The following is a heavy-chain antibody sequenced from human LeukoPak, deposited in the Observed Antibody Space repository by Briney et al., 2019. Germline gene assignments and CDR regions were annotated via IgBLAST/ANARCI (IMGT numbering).Heavy chain of an antibody. D-gene: IGHD3-22*01. J-gene: IGHJ4*02. Sequence: PGGSLRLSCAASGFTFSSYAMSWVRQAPGKGLEWVSAISGSGGSTYYADSVKGRFTISRDNSKNTLFLQMSSLRAEDTAVYYCAKDMTMIVVVFDYWGQGTLVTVSS. CDR1: GFTFSSYA. CDR2: ISGSGGST. V-gene: IGHV3-23*01. CDR3: AKDMTMIVVVFDY.